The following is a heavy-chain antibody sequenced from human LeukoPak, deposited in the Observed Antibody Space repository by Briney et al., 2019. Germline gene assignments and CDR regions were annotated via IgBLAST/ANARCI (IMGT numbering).Heavy chain of an antibody. D-gene: IGHD5-12*01. CDR1: GFTFSNAW. CDR3: TTAHYSGHDFDY. J-gene: IGHJ4*02. CDR2: IKSKTDGGTT. V-gene: IGHV3-15*01. Sequence: GGSLRLSCAASGFTFSNAWMSWVRQAPGKGLEWVGRIKSKTDGGTTDYAAPVKGRFTISRDDSKNTLYLQMNSLNTEDTAVYYCTTAHYSGHDFDYWGQGTLVTVSS.